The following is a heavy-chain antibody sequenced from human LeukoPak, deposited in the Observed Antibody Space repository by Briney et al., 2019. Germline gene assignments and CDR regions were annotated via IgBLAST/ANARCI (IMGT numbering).Heavy chain of an antibody. CDR2: ISSSSSTI. D-gene: IGHD3-22*01. J-gene: IGHJ4*02. V-gene: IGHV3-48*01. CDR1: GFTFSSYS. CDR3: ARGSGYYRTVDY. Sequence: GGSLRLSCAASGFTFSSYSMNWVRQAPGKGLEWVSSISSSSSTIYYADSVKGRFTISRDNAKNSLYLQMNSLRAEDTAVYYCARGSGYYRTVDYWGQGTLVTVSS.